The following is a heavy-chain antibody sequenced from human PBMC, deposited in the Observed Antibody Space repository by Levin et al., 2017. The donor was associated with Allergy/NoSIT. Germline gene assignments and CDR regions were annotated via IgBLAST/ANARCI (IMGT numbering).Heavy chain of an antibody. CDR1: RFSFSEYA. CDR2: ISYDGSYK. V-gene: IGHV3-30*01. Sequence: PGGSLRLSCAASRFSFSEYALHWVRQAPGKGLEWVAVISYDGSYKYYADSVKGRFTISRYNSKNTLYLQMNSLRAEDTAVYYCARDFTRIVVVVSPPRAVDYWGQGTLVTVSS. J-gene: IGHJ4*02. D-gene: IGHD2-15*01. CDR3: ARDFTRIVVVVSPPRAVDY.